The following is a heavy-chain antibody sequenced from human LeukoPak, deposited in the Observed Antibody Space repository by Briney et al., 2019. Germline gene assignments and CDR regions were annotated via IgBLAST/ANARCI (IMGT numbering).Heavy chain of an antibody. V-gene: IGHV1-69*13. D-gene: IGHD2-21*02. J-gene: IGHJ6*02. Sequence: ASVKVSCKASGATFSSYAISWVRQAPGQGLEWMGGIIPIFGTANYAQKFQGRVTITADESTSTAYMELSSLRSEDTAVYYCASPPGGDWKYYYYYYGMDVWGQGTTVTVSS. CDR2: IIPIFGTA. CDR3: ASPPGGDWKYYYYYYGMDV. CDR1: GATFSSYA.